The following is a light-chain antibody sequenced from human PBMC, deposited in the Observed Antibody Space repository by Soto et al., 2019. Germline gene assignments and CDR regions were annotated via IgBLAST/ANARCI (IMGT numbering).Light chain of an antibody. CDR3: AAWDDTLNGVV. CDR2: KND. Sequence: QSVLTQPPSASGTPGQRVTISCSGSRSNIGSNTVNWYQLLPGTAPKLLICKNDQRPSGVPDRFSGSKSGTSASLAISGLQSEDEADYYCAAWDDTLNGVVFGGGTKLTV. V-gene: IGLV1-44*01. CDR1: RSNIGSNT. J-gene: IGLJ2*01.